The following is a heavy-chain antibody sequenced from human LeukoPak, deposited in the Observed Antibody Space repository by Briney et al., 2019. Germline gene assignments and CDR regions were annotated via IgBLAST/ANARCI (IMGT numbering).Heavy chain of an antibody. V-gene: IGHV1-69*05. CDR3: ARGAGWNYRDAMDV. Sequence: ASVKVSCKASGGTLKTYTINWVRQAPGQGLEWMGGIVPIFGATKYTQKFQGRVTITTDESTSTAYMELRSLKSEDTALYYCARGAGWNYRDAMDVWGKGTTVTVSS. CDR2: IVPIFGAT. D-gene: IGHD1-7*01. J-gene: IGHJ6*03. CDR1: GGTLKTYT.